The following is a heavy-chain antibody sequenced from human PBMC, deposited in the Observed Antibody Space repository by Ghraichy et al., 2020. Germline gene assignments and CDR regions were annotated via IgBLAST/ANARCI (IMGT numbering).Heavy chain of an antibody. CDR2: ISSSSSYI. V-gene: IGHV3-21*01. D-gene: IGHD3-10*01. J-gene: IGHJ6*02. CDR3: ARDRQNAHTFYYYGSGSYYGMDV. Sequence: GALRLSCAASGFTFSSYSMNWVRQAPGKGLEWVSSISSSSSYIYYADSVKGRFTISRDNAKNSLYLQMNSLRAEDTAVYYCARDRQNAHTFYYYGSGSYYGMDVWGQGTTVTVSS. CDR1: GFTFSSYS.